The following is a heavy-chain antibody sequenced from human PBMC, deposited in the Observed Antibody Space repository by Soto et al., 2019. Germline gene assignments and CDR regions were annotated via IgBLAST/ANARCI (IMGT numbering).Heavy chain of an antibody. CDR2: IIPIFGTA. V-gene: IGHV1-69*13. CDR1: GGTFSSYA. J-gene: IGHJ3*02. D-gene: IGHD3-22*01. CDR3: ARVFSSGPTLDAFDI. Sequence: SVKVSCKASGGTFSSYAISWVRQAPGQGLEWMGGIIPIFGTANYAQKFQGRVTITADESTSTAYMELSSLRSEDTAVYYCARVFSSGPTLDAFDIWGQGTMVTVSS.